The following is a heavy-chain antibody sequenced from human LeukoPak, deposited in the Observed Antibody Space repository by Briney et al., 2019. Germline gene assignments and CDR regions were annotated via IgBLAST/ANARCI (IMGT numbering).Heavy chain of an antibody. CDR1: GFTFSSYS. J-gene: IGHJ4*02. CDR3: ARDQGVLPGAN. D-gene: IGHD1-14*01. V-gene: IGHV3-21*01. CDR2: ISSSSSYI. Sequence: GGSLRLSCAASGFTFSSYSMNWVRQAPGEGLEWVSSISSSSSYIYYADSVKGRFTISRDNAKNSLYLQMNSLRAEDTAVYYCARDQGVLPGANWGQGTLVTVSS.